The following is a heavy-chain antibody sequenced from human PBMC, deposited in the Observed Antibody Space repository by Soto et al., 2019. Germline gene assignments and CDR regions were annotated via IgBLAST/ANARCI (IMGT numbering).Heavy chain of an antibody. D-gene: IGHD3-3*01. CDR2: IYHSGST. V-gene: IGHV4-4*02. CDR1: GGSISSSNW. CDR3: ARVAYGSLWSGYSNWFDP. Sequence: QVQLQESGPGLVKPSGTLSLTCAVSGGSISSSNWWSWVRQPPGKGREWSGEIYHSGSTNYNPSLKSRVTISVDKSKNQFSLKLSSVTAADTAVYYCARVAYGSLWSGYSNWFDPWGQGTLVTVSS. J-gene: IGHJ5*02.